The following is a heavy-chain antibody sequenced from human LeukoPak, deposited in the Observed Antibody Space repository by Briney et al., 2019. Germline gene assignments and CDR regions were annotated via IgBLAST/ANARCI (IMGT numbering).Heavy chain of an antibody. Sequence: SETLSLTCTVSGGSVSSGSYYWSWIRQPPGKGLEWIGYIYYSGSTNYNPSLKGRVTISVDTSKNQFSLKLSSVTAADTAVYHCAREAMYSYGNNFDYWGQGTLVTVSS. CDR1: GGSVSSGSYY. CDR2: IYYSGST. CDR3: AREAMYSYGNNFDY. V-gene: IGHV4-61*01. J-gene: IGHJ4*02. D-gene: IGHD5-18*01.